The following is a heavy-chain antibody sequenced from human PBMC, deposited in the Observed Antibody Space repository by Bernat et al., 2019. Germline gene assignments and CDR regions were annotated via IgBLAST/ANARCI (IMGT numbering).Heavy chain of an antibody. CDR1: GFTFSHYW. Sequence: DVQLVESGGGLVQPGGSLRLSCAASGFTFSHYWMSWVRQAPGKGLEWVANIKEDGSEKCYVDSVKGRFTISGDNAKNSLYLQMNSLRAEDTAVYFCARDNYDTSPLDYWGQGTLVSVSS. V-gene: IGHV3-7*01. J-gene: IGHJ4*02. CDR3: ARDNYDTSPLDY. D-gene: IGHD3-22*01. CDR2: IKEDGSEK.